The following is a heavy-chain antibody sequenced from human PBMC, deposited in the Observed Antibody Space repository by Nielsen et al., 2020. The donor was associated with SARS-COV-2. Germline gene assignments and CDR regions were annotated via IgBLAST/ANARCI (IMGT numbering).Heavy chain of an antibody. J-gene: IGHJ4*02. V-gene: IGHV3-23*01. CDR2: ISGSGGST. D-gene: IGHD1-26*01. Sequence: GGSLRLSCAASGFTFSSYAMSWVRQAPGKGLEWVSAISGSGGSTYYADSVKGRFTISRDNSKNTLYLQMTSLRAEDTVVYYCAKVSAIIVGATTDYWGQGTLVTVSS. CDR3: AKVSAIIVGATTDY. CDR1: GFTFSSYA.